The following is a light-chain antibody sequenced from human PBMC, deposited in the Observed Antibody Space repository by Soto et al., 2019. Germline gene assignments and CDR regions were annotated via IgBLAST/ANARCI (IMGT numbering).Light chain of an antibody. J-gene: IGKJ1*01. CDR2: AAS. Sequence: EIVLTQSPGTLSLSPVERATLSCRASQSVDSSFLGWYQQKPGQSPRLLIYAASSRASGIPDRFSGSGSGTDFTLSINGLDPEDLAVYYCQQYGTVPWTFGQGTKVDIK. CDR3: QQYGTVPWT. CDR1: QSVDSSF. V-gene: IGKV3-20*01.